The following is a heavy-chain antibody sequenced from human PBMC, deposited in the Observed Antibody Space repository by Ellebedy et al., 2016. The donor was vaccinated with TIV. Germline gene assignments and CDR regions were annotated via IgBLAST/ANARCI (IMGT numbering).Heavy chain of an antibody. CDR3: ARWFGELLYVRWFDP. Sequence: SETLSLTCTVSGGSISRSSSYWGWIRQSPQKGLEWIGSIYYTGSPFYNPSLKSRVTISVDTSKSQFFLRLTSVTAADTAVYYCARWFGELLYVRWFDPWGQGTLVTVSS. J-gene: IGHJ5*02. D-gene: IGHD3-10*01. V-gene: IGHV4-39*01. CDR1: GGSISRSSSY. CDR2: IYYTGSP.